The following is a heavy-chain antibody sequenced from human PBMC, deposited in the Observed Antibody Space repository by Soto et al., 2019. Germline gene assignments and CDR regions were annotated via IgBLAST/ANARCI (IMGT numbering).Heavy chain of an antibody. J-gene: IGHJ4*02. CDR3: AKGGEAVAGPLFDY. D-gene: IGHD6-19*01. CDR1: GFTFSDYA. V-gene: IGHV3-23*01. Sequence: EVQLLESGGGLVQPGGSLRVSCAASGFTFSDYAMTWVRQAPGKGLGWVSVISGRGGSTYYADSVKGRFTISRDNSKNTLFLQLDGLRAEDTAVYYCAKGGEAVAGPLFDYWVQGTLVTVSS. CDR2: ISGRGGST.